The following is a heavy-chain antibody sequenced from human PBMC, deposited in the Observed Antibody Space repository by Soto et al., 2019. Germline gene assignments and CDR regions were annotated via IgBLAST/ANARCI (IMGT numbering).Heavy chain of an antibody. Sequence: ESGGGVVQPGRSLRLSCAASGFTFSSYGMHWVRQAPGKGLEWVAVISYDGSNKYYADSVKGRFTISRDNSKNTLYLQMNGLRAEDTAVYYCAPWFGAFDYGGKGTRVPV. CDR2: ISYDGSNK. V-gene: IGHV3-30*03. D-gene: IGHD3-10*01. J-gene: IGHJ4*02. CDR3: APWFGAFDY. CDR1: GFTFSSYG.